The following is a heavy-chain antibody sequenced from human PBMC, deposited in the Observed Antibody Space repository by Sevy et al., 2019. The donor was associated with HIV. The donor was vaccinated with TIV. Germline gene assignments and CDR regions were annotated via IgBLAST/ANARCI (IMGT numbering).Heavy chain of an antibody. CDR1: AFSFSSYG. CDR2: IQYDGSNK. Sequence: GGSLRLSCAASAFSFSSYGTHWVRQAPGKGLEWMSYIQYDGSNKDYADSVKGRFTISRYNSKNTLYLQLNSLRVEDRAVFYCVKEGGGGGGDHWGQGTLVTVSS. V-gene: IGHV3-30*02. CDR3: VKEGGGGGGDH. D-gene: IGHD3-16*01. J-gene: IGHJ4*02.